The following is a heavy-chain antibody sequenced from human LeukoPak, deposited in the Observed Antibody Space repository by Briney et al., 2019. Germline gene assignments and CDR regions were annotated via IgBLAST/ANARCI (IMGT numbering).Heavy chain of an antibody. CDR1: AGSISSYY. Sequence: PSETLSLTCTVYAGSISSYYWSWIRQPAGKGLEWIGRIYTSGSTNYNPSLKSRVTMSVDTSKNQFSLKLSSVTAADTAVYYCARAGGHSYGYRYSTNFDYWGQGTLVTVSS. V-gene: IGHV4-4*07. CDR3: ARAGGHSYGYRYSTNFDY. CDR2: IYTSGST. J-gene: IGHJ4*02. D-gene: IGHD5-18*01.